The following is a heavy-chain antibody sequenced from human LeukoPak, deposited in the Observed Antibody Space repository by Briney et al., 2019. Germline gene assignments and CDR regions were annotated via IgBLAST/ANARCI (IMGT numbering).Heavy chain of an antibody. CDR3: ARDLFHFYDSSGYFGRAYDY. V-gene: IGHV1-18*01. J-gene: IGHJ4*02. CDR1: GYTFTSYG. D-gene: IGHD3-22*01. Sequence: ASVKVSSKASGYTFTSYGISWVRQAPGQGLEWMGWISAYNGNTNYAQKLQGRVTMTTDTSTSTAYMELRSLRSDDTAVYYCARDLFHFYDSSGYFGRAYDYWGQGTLVTVSS. CDR2: ISAYNGNT.